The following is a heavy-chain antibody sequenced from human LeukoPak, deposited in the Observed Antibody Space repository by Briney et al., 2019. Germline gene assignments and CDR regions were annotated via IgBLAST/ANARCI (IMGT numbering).Heavy chain of an antibody. D-gene: IGHD3-10*01. CDR3: ARGCEITMVRGVIIARAPCPYYFDY. CDR1: GFTFSDYY. J-gene: IGHJ4*02. V-gene: IGHV3-11*04. CDR2: ISSSGSTI. Sequence: GGSLRLSCAASGFTFSDYYMSWIRQAPGKGLEWVSYISSSGSTIYYADSVKGRFTISRDNAKNSLYLQMNSLRAEDTAVYYCARGCEITMVRGVIIARAPCPYYFDYWGQGTLVTVSS.